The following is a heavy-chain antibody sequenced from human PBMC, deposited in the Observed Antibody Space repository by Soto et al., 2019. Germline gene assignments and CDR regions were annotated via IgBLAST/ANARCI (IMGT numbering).Heavy chain of an antibody. CDR2: ISGSGGST. V-gene: IGHV3-23*01. Sequence: VQLLESGGGLVQPGGSLRLSCAASGFTFSSYAMSWVRQAPGKGLEWVSAISGSGGSTYYADSVKGRFTISRDNSKNTLYLQMNSLSAEDTAVYYCAKDRALTGYYYGMDVWGQGTTVTVSS. D-gene: IGHD3-10*01. CDR3: AKDRALTGYYYGMDV. CDR1: GFTFSSYA. J-gene: IGHJ6*02.